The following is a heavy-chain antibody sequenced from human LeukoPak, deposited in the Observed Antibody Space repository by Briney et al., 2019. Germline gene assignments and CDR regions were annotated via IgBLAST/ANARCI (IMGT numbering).Heavy chain of an antibody. Sequence: PGGSLRLSCAASGFTFSSYWMSWVRQAPGKGLEWVANIKQDGSEKYYVDSVKGRFTISREKAKNSLYLQMNSLRAEDTAVYYCARERYYDTSGYYYLFDYWGQGTLVTVSS. D-gene: IGHD3-22*01. CDR1: GFTFSSYW. V-gene: IGHV3-7*01. CDR2: IKQDGSEK. J-gene: IGHJ4*02. CDR3: ARERYYDTSGYYYLFDY.